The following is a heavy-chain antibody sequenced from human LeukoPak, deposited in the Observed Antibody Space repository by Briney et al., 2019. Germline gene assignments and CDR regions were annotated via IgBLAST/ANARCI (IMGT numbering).Heavy chain of an antibody. Sequence: GGSLRLSCAASGFTFSSYGMHWVRQAPGKGLEWVSVIYSGGSTYYADSVKGRFTISRDNSKNTLYLQMNSLRAEDTAVYYCARRYYSGSGKDYWGQGTLVTVSS. J-gene: IGHJ4*02. V-gene: IGHV3-53*01. CDR3: ARRYYSGSGKDY. CDR2: IYSGGST. CDR1: GFTFSSYG. D-gene: IGHD3-10*01.